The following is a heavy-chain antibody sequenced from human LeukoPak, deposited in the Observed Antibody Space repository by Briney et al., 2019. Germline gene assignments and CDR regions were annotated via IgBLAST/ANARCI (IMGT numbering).Heavy chain of an antibody. J-gene: IGHJ4*02. CDR1: GGTSNSHA. CDR2: IIPNLGTT. CDR3: ATTNDGGGYQWGDFFDF. V-gene: IGHV1-69*04. Sequence: ASVKVSCKAYGGTSNSHAISWVRQAPGQGLEWMGRIIPNLGTTNRAQNFQDRVTLTADKSTNTAYMELTSLTSDDTAVYYCATTNDGGGYQWGDFFDFWGQGTLVTVSS. D-gene: IGHD3-22*01.